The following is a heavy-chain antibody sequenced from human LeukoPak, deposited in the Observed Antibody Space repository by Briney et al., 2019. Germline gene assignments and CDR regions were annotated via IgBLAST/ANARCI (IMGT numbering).Heavy chain of an antibody. CDR3: TRDPTRVPAAYNWFDP. D-gene: IGHD2-2*01. J-gene: IGHJ5*02. V-gene: IGHV1-2*06. Sequence: ASVKVSCKASGYTFIAYYMLWVRQAPGQGLEWMGRINPNSGGTNYAQKFQGRVTMTRDTSGSTAYMGLSRLRSDDTAVYYCTRDPTRVPAAYNWFDPWGQGTLVTVSS. CDR2: INPNSGGT. CDR1: GYTFIAYY.